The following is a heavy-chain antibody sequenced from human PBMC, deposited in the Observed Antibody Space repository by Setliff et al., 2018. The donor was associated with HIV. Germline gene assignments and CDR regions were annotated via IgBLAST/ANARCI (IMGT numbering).Heavy chain of an antibody. CDR3: ARVLLITNAVYGVVSNRFDP. V-gene: IGHV3-7*03. CDR2: ISPDGNRN. J-gene: IGHJ5*02. Sequence: GESLKISCAASGFTFGNFWMHWVRQAPGKGLEWVASISPDGNRNHCVGSVKGRFTASRDNAKSSLYLQMNSLRAEDTAVYFCARVLLITNAVYGVVSNRFDPWGRGTLVTVSS. D-gene: IGHD3-3*01. CDR1: GFTFGNFW.